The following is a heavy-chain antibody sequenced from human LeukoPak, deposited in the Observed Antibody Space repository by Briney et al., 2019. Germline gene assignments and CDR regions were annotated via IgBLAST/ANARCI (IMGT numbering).Heavy chain of an antibody. D-gene: IGHD2-21*02. CDR3: ARGHSSVVTAIPYYFDF. Sequence: SETLSLTCTVSGGSISSGSYYWSWIRQPAGNGLEWIGRIYTSGSTNYNPSLKSRVTISVDTSKNQFSLKLSSVTAADMGVYYCARGHSSVVTAIPYYFDFWGQGTLVTVSS. CDR1: GGSISSGSYY. CDR2: IYTSGST. V-gene: IGHV4-61*02. J-gene: IGHJ4*02.